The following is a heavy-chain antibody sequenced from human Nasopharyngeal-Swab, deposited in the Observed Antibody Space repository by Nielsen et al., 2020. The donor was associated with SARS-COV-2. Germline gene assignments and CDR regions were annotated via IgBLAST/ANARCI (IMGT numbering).Heavy chain of an antibody. J-gene: IGHJ3*02. CDR2: INPRDGSV. CDR1: GYTFTSYH. D-gene: IGHD1-20*01. CDR3: ARGLTGSKRTPPGDI. Sequence: ASVKVSCKTSGYTFTSYHMHWVRQAPGQGLEWMGIINPRDGSVTYAQKFQGRVTITRNTSISTAYMELSSLRSEDTAEYYCARGLTGSKRTPPGDIWGQGTMVTVSS. V-gene: IGHV1-46*01.